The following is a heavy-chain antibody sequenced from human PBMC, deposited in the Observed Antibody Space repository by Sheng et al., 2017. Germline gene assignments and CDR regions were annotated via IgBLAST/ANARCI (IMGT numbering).Heavy chain of an antibody. CDR2: ISSSSSYI. V-gene: IGHV3-21*04. Sequence: EVQLVESGGGLVKPGGSLRLSCAASGFTFSSYSMNWVRQAPGKGLEWVSSISSSSSYIYYADSVKGRFTISRDNAKNSLYLQMNSLRAEDTAVYYCAREIPXRDHFPYYFDYWGQGTLVTVSS. J-gene: IGHJ4*02. CDR1: GFTFSSYS. D-gene: IGHD4-17*01. CDR3: AREIPXRDHFPYYFDY.